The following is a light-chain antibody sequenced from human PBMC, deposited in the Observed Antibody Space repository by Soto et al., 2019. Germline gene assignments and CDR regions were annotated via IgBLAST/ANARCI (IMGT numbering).Light chain of an antibody. V-gene: IGLV2-14*01. J-gene: IGLJ2*01. Sequence: QSVLTQPASVSGSPGQSITISCTGTSSDVGGYNYVSWYQQHPGKAPKLMIFEVSNRPSGFSNRFSGSKSGNTASLTISGLQAEDEADYYCSSYTSSSTLVFGGGTKLTVL. CDR2: EVS. CDR1: SSDVGGYNY. CDR3: SSYTSSSTLV.